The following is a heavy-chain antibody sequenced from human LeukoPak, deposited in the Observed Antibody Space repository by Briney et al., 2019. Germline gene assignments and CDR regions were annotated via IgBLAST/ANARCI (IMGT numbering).Heavy chain of an antibody. CDR3: ARGRRRGVVVPAASNYFDY. V-gene: IGHV4-34*01. Sequence: EPSETLSLTCAVYGGSFSGYYWSWIRQPPGKGLEWIGEINHSGSTNYNPSLKSRVTISVDTSKNQFSLKLSSVTAADTAVYYCARGRRRGVVVPAASNYFDYWGQGTLVTVSS. CDR2: INHSGST. D-gene: IGHD2-2*01. CDR1: GGSFSGYY. J-gene: IGHJ4*02.